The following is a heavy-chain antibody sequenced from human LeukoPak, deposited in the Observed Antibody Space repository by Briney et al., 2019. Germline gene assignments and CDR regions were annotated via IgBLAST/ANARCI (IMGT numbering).Heavy chain of an antibody. J-gene: IGHJ3*02. D-gene: IGHD1-26*01. Sequence: SETLSLTCTVSGGSISSYYWSWIRQPPGKGLEWIGYIYYSGSTNYNPSLKSRVTISVDTSKNQFSLKLSSVTAADTAVYYCARGGADAFDIWGQGTMVTVSS. V-gene: IGHV4-59*01. CDR1: GGSISSYY. CDR3: ARGGADAFDI. CDR2: IYYSGST.